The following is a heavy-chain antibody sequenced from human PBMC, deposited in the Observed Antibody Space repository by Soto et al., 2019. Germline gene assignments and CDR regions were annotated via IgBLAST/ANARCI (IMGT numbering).Heavy chain of an antibody. CDR2: IIPISGTT. J-gene: IGHJ6*02. CDR3: ARGYCSGGNCYSGMDV. D-gene: IGHD2-15*01. Sequence: ASVKVSCQASVGTFSTYAIIWVRQAPGHGLEWMGGIIPISGTTYYTQKFQGRVTITADEPTSTAFMELSSLKSDDTAVFYCARGYCSGGNCYSGMDVWGQGTMVTVSS. V-gene: IGHV1-69*13. CDR1: VGTFSTYA.